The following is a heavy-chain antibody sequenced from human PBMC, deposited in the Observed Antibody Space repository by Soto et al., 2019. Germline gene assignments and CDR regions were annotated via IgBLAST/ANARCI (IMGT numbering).Heavy chain of an antibody. V-gene: IGHV3-23*01. CDR2: ISGSGGST. J-gene: IGHJ3*01. CDR1: GFTFSSYA. D-gene: IGHD6-19*01. Sequence: EVQLLESGGGLVQPGGSLRLSCAASGFTFSSYAMSWVRQAPGKGLEWVSTISGSGGSTYYADSVKGRFTISRDNSKKTLWMQNSILGAEDATAAYCSKAGSHSRGWYEGYAFDYWGHGTVVPVSS. CDR3: SKAGSHSRGWYEGYAFDY.